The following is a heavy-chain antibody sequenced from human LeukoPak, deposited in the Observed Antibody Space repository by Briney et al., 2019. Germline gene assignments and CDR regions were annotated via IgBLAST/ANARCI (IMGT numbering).Heavy chain of an antibody. D-gene: IGHD6-25*01. CDR1: GDSVSTSGVA. V-gene: IGHV6-1*01. Sequence: SQTLSLSCAISGDSVSTSGVAWNWLRQSPPRGLEWLGRTYYTSRTTTDYAVSVKCRIVVNPDASKIQFSLQLNSVTSEDTAVYYCARGRASAFDVWGQGTMVTVSS. J-gene: IGHJ3*01. CDR3: ARGRASAFDV. CDR2: TYYTSRTTT.